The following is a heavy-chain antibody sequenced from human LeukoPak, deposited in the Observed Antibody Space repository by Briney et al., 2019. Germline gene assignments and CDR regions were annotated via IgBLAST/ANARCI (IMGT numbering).Heavy chain of an antibody. CDR1: GGSISSSSYY. CDR3: ARAPNGFGAFDI. J-gene: IGHJ3*02. D-gene: IGHD2-8*01. CDR2: IYYSGST. Sequence: SETLSLTCTVSGGSISSSSYYWVWIRQPPGKGLEWIGYIYYSGSTDCNPSLKSRVTISVDTSKNQFSLKMSSVTAADTAVYYCARAPNGFGAFDIWGPGTMVTVSS. V-gene: IGHV4-61*05.